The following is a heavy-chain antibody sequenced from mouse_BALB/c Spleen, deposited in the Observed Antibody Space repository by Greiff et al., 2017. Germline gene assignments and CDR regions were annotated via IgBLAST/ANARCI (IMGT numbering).Heavy chain of an antibody. V-gene: IGHV14-3*02. D-gene: IGHD1-1*01. CDR3: ARTFFTTAHYFDY. Sequence: VQLKQSGAELVKPGASVKLSCTASGFNIKDTYMHWVKQRPEQGLEWIGRIDPANGNTKYDPKFQGKASITADTSSNTAYLQLSSLTSEDTAVYYCARTFFTTAHYFDYWGQGTTLTVSS. J-gene: IGHJ2*01. CDR1: GFNIKDTY. CDR2: IDPANGNT.